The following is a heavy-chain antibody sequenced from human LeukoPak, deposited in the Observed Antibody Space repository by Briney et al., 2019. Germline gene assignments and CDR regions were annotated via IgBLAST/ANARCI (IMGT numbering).Heavy chain of an antibody. D-gene: IGHD6-13*01. CDR1: GFTFRNAG. J-gene: IGHJ4*02. V-gene: IGHV3-33*06. Sequence: GGSLRLSYAVSGFTFRNAGMNWVRQAPGKGLEWVAIIWYDGSNEYYGDSVKGRFIISRDDSRNTLYLQMNSLRAEDTAVYYCAKESIAAAGTPIDYWGQGTLVTVSS. CDR3: AKESIAAAGTPIDY. CDR2: IWYDGSNE.